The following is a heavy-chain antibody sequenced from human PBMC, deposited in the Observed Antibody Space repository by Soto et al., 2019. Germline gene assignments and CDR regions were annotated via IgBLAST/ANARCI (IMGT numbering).Heavy chain of an antibody. CDR1: GYTFTSYG. CDR3: ARDLYCSGGSCYSTKVFDY. D-gene: IGHD2-15*01. J-gene: IGHJ4*02. Sequence: ASVKVSCKASGYTFTSYGISWVRRAPGQGLKWMGWISAYNGNTNYAQKLQGRVTMTTDTSTSTAYMELRSLRSDDTAVYYCARDLYCSGGSCYSTKVFDYWGQGTLVTVSS. CDR2: ISAYNGNT. V-gene: IGHV1-18*01.